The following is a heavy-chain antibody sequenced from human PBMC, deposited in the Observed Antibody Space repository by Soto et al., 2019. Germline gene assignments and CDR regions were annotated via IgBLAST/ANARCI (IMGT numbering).Heavy chain of an antibody. J-gene: IGHJ4*02. CDR2: IIPIFGTA. Sequence: SVKVSCKASGGTFSSYAISWVRQAPGQGLGWMGGIIPIFGTANYAQKFQGRVTITADESTSTAYMELSSLRSEDTAVYYCARLRYDSSGEYFDYWGQGTLVTVSS. V-gene: IGHV1-69*13. D-gene: IGHD3-22*01. CDR3: ARLRYDSSGEYFDY. CDR1: GGTFSSYA.